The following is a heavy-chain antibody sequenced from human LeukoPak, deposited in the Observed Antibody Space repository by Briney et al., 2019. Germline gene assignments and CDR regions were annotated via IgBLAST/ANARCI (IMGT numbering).Heavy chain of an antibody. V-gene: IGHV4-39*07. CDR1: GGSISGSNYY. Sequence: KASETLSLTCTVSGGSISGSNYYWGWIRQPPGKGLEWIGRIYTSGSTNYNPSLKSRVTMSVDTSKNQFSLKLSSVTAADTAVYYCARLSTVTTSFDYWGQGTLVTVSS. J-gene: IGHJ4*02. CDR2: IYTSGST. D-gene: IGHD4-17*01. CDR3: ARLSTVTTSFDY.